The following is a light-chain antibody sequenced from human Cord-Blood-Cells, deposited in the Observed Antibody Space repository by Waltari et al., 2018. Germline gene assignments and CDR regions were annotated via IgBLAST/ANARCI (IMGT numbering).Light chain of an antibody. CDR3: SSYAGSNNLV. Sequence: QSALTQPPSASGSPGQSVTISCTGTSSDVGGYNYVSWYQQHPGKAPKLMIYEGSKRPPGVPARFSGSKSGNTASLTVSGLQAEDEADYYCSSYAGSNNLVFGGGTKLTVL. J-gene: IGLJ3*02. CDR2: EGS. V-gene: IGLV2-8*01. CDR1: SSDVGGYNY.